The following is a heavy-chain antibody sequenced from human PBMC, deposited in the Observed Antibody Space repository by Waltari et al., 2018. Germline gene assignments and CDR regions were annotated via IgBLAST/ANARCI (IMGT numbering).Heavy chain of an antibody. D-gene: IGHD4-17*01. Sequence: QVQLQQWGAGLLKPSETLSLTCAVYGGSFSGYYWSWIRQPPGKGLEWIGEINHSGSTNYNPSPKSRVTISVDTSKNQFSLKLSSVTAADTAVYYCARWAGLGYGDFKDAFDIWGQGTMVTVSS. CDR3: ARWAGLGYGDFKDAFDI. J-gene: IGHJ3*02. V-gene: IGHV4-34*01. CDR1: GGSFSGYY. CDR2: INHSGST.